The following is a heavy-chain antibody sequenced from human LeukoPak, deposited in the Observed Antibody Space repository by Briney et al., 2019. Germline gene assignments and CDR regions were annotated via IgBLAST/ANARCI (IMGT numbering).Heavy chain of an antibody. CDR2: ISYDGRNK. J-gene: IGHJ4*02. V-gene: IGHV3-30*18. CDR3: AKEFRHKFEY. Sequence: GRSLRLSCAASGFTFSSYGMHWVRPAPGKGLEWVAIISYDGRNKYYADSVEGRFTIYRDNPKNTLYLRMNSPRPEDTAVYYCAKEFRHKFEYWGQGTLVTVSS. CDR1: GFTFSSYG.